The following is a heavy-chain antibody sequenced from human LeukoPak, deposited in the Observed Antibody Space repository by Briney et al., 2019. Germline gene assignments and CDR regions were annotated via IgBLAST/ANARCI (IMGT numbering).Heavy chain of an antibody. D-gene: IGHD3-10*01. CDR1: GFIFSSYT. J-gene: IGHJ4*02. V-gene: IGHV3-21*01. CDR2: ISDTITYI. CDR3: GLSMVRALSPDY. Sequence: GGSLRLSWAASGFIFSSYTMNWVRQAPGEGLEWVSSISDTITYIYYAESVEGRFTISRDNAKNTLYLQMDSLIDEDTAIYYCGLSMVRALSPDYWGQGTLVTVSS.